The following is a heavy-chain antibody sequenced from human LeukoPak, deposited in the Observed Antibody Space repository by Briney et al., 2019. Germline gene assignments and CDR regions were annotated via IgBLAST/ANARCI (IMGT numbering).Heavy chain of an antibody. D-gene: IGHD2-2*01. CDR2: ISAYNGNT. V-gene: IGHV1-18*01. Sequence: ASVKVSCKASGGTFSSYAISWVRQAPRQGLEWMGWISAYNGNTNYAQKLQGRVTMTTDTSTSTAYMELRSLRSDDTAVYYCARYCSSTSCSYGLGYWGQGTLVTVSS. J-gene: IGHJ4*02. CDR1: GGTFSSYA. CDR3: ARYCSSTSCSYGLGY.